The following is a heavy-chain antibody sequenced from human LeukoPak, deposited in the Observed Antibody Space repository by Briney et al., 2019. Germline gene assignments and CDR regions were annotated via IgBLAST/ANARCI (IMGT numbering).Heavy chain of an antibody. V-gene: IGHV3-21*01. Sequence: PGGSLRLSCAASGFTFSSYSMNWVRQAPGKGLEWVSSISGSSGNTYYADSVKGRFTISRGNAKKSLYLEMNSLRAEDTAVYYCARDSYGDYYFDYWGQGTLVTVSS. CDR3: ARDSYGDYYFDY. J-gene: IGHJ4*02. D-gene: IGHD4-17*01. CDR1: GFTFSSYS. CDR2: ISGSSGNT.